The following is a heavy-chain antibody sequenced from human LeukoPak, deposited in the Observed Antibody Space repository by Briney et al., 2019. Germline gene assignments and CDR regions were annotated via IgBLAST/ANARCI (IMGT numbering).Heavy chain of an antibody. J-gene: IGHJ4*02. V-gene: IGHV1-18*03. CDR1: GNTFTSYG. CDR2: ISPYNGNT. Sequence: ASVKVSCKASGNTFTSYGISWVRQAPEQGLEWMGWISPYNGNTNYAQTLQGRVTLTTDTSTSTAYMELRSLRSDDMGVYYCARLYSSSWYRVDDYWGQGTLVTVSS. D-gene: IGHD6-13*01. CDR3: ARLYSSSWYRVDDY.